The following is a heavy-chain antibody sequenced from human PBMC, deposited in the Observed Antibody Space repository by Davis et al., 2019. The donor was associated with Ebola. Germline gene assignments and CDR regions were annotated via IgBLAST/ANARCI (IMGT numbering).Heavy chain of an antibody. CDR3: AREELVVVTATLGYYGMDV. J-gene: IGHJ6*02. CDR2: INPSGGST. D-gene: IGHD2-21*02. Sequence: ASVKVSCKASGYIFTSYYMHWVRQAPGQGLEWMGIINPSGGSTSYAQKFQGRVTMTRDTSTSTVYMELSSLRSEDTAVYYCAREELVVVTATLGYYGMDVWGQGTTVTVSS. CDR1: GYIFTSYY. V-gene: IGHV1-46*03.